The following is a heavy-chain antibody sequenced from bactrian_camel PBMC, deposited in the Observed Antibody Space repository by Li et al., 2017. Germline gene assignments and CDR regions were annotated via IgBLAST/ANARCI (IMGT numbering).Heavy chain of an antibody. CDR3: AASGGQLGRWCYEFPVNWVSWLYN. Sequence: QVQLVESGGGSVPFGGSLKLSCVASPYPGSDYSMGWFRQAPRKQREGIAAIYTVTGSTAYADSVKGRFTISQDGAKNTLYLHMNNLKPEDTAMYHCAASGGQLGRWCYEFPVNWVSWLYNWGQGTQVTVS. CDR1: PYPGSDYS. D-gene: IGHD3*01. V-gene: IGHV3S54*01. CDR2: IYTVTGST. J-gene: IGHJ4*01.